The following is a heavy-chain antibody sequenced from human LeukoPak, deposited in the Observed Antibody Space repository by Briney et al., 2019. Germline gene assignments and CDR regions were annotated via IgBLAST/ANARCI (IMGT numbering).Heavy chain of an antibody. V-gene: IGHV4-34*01. CDR2: INHSGSA. CDR3: ARGRKWNYGCLDY. CDR1: GGSFSGYY. J-gene: IGHJ4*02. D-gene: IGHD1-7*01. Sequence: KASETLSLTCAVSGGSFSGYYWTWIRQPPRKGLEWIGEINHSGSANYSPSLSSRVTISLDMSENQFSLKLTSVTAADTAVYYCARGRKWNYGCLDYWGQGTLVTVSS.